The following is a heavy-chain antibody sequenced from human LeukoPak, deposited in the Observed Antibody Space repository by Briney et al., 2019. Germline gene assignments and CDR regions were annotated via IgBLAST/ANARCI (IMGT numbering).Heavy chain of an antibody. CDR2: IYWDDDK. D-gene: IGHD6-13*01. V-gene: IGHV2-5*02. Sequence: SGPTLVKPTQTLTLTCTFSGFSLSTSGVGVGWIRQPPGKALEWLALIYWDDDKRYSPPLKSRLTITKDTSKNQVVLTMTNMDPVDTATYYCAHRRGAAAGLRYYFDYWGQGTLVTVSS. CDR1: GFSLSTSGVG. CDR3: AHRRGAAAGLRYYFDY. J-gene: IGHJ4*02.